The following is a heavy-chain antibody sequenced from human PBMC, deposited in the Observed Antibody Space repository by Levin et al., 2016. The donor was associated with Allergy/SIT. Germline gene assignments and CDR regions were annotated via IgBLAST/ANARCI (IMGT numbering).Heavy chain of an antibody. Sequence: SETLSLTCTVSGGSISSYYWSWIRQPPGKGLEWIGYIYYSGSTNYNPSLKSRVTISVDTSKNQFSLKLSSVTAVDTAVYYCARGILQASVPAAPRSYYFDYWGQGTLVTVSS. CDR2: IYYSGST. CDR1: GGSISSYY. CDR3: ARGILQASVPAAPRSYYFDY. D-gene: IGHD2-2*01. V-gene: IGHV4-59*01. J-gene: IGHJ4*02.